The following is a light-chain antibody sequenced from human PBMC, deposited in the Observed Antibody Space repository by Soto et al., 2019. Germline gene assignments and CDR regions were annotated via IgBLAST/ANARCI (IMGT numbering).Light chain of an antibody. V-gene: IGLV2-14*03. CDR1: TSDVGGYDR. Sequence: QSALTQPASVTGSPGQSITISCTGTTSDVGGYDRVSWFQQYPGTAPKLLIYYNNNRPSGVPDRFSGSKSGTSAFLAITGLQADDEADYYCQSYDSSLSGHVVFGGGTKLTVL. J-gene: IGLJ2*01. CDR2: YNN. CDR3: QSYDSSLSGHVV.